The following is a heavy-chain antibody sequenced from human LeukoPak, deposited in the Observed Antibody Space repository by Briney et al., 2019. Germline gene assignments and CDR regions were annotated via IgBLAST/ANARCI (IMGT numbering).Heavy chain of an antibody. CDR1: GFTFSSYW. J-gene: IGHJ4*02. D-gene: IGHD3-22*01. CDR2: INSDGSST. V-gene: IGHV3-74*01. CDR3: ARVLYSSGYYFPFDY. Sequence: PGGSLRLSCAASGFTFSSYWMHWVRQAPGKGLVWVSRINSDGSSTSYADSVKGRFTISRDNAKNTLYLQMNSLRAEDTAVYYCARVLYSSGYYFPFDYWGQGTLVTVSS.